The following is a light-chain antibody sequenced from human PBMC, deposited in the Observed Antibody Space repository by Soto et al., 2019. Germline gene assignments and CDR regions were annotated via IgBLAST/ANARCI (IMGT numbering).Light chain of an antibody. CDR3: LLSHSGSRV. J-gene: IGLJ2*01. V-gene: IGLV7-46*01. CDR1: TGAVSSGHY. CDR2: DTS. Sequence: QAVVTQEPSLTVSPGGTVTLTCGSNTGAVSSGHYPYWFQQKPGQAPRTLIYDTSNKHSWTPARFSGSLLGGKAALTLSGAQPEDEAEYYCLLSHSGSRVFGGGTKVTVL.